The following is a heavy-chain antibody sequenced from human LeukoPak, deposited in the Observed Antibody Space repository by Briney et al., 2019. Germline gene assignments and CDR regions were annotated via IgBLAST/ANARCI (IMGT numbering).Heavy chain of an antibody. Sequence: GGSLRLSCSASGFIISDYAMHWVRQAPGKGLEYISAISANGRSTYYADSVKGRFTISSDTSKNTLYLQMSSLTAEDTAMYHCVKDLYKGDTASWYFFHYWGQGTLVTVSS. J-gene: IGHJ4*02. CDR3: VKDLYKGDTASWYFFHY. D-gene: IGHD6-13*01. CDR2: ISANGRST. CDR1: GFIISDYA. V-gene: IGHV3-64D*06.